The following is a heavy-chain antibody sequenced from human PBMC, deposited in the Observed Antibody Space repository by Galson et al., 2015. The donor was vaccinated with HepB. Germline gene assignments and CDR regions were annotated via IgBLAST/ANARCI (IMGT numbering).Heavy chain of an antibody. CDR1: GFTYSSYT. CDR2: ISGSSNYI. J-gene: IGHJ4*02. V-gene: IGHV3-21*01. Sequence: SLRLSCAASGFTYSSYTMNWARQAPGKGLEWVSSISGSSNYIYYADSVKGRFAVSRDNSQNSLYLQMNSLRAEDTAVYYCARDRGYTYGSPGAPYYFDSWGQGTLVTVSS. D-gene: IGHD5-18*01. CDR3: ARDRGYTYGSPGAPYYFDS.